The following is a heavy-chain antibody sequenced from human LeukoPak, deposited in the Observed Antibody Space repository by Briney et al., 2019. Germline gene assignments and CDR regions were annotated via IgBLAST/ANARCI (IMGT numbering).Heavy chain of an antibody. CDR3: ANVAPPEIDS. V-gene: IGHV3-23*01. CDR2: ISVSGVNT. J-gene: IGHJ4*02. Sequence: GGSLRLSCAASGFTFSTYAMTWVRQAPGKGLEWVSSISVSGVNTYHADSVKGRFTISRDNSKSTLYLQMNSLRAEDTAVYYCANVAPPEIDSWGQGTLVTVSS. D-gene: IGHD2-15*01. CDR1: GFTFSTYA.